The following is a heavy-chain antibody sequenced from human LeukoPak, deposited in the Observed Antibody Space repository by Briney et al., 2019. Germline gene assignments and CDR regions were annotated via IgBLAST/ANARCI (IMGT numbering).Heavy chain of an antibody. D-gene: IGHD3-10*01. V-gene: IGHV3-74*01. CDR1: GFTISSYW. CDR3: ARAERFGELSRPNDY. J-gene: IGHJ4*02. CDR2: INSDGSST. Sequence: PGGSLRLSCAASGFTISSYWMLWVRQAPGKGLVWVSRINSDGSSTSYADSVKGRFTISRDNAKNTLYLQMNSLRAEDTAVYYWARAERFGELSRPNDYWGQGTLVTVSS.